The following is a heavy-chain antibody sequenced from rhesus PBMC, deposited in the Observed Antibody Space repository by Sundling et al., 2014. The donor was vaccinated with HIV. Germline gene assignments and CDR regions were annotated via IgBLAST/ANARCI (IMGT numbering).Heavy chain of an antibody. V-gene: IGHV4S10*01. J-gene: IGHJ4*01. CDR1: GGSISDSYR. CDR3: ARVTSGYVIFDY. Sequence: QVQLQESGPGVVKPSETLSLTCAVSGGSISDSYRWSWIRQPPGKGLEWIGYIYGSSTITNYNPSLKSRVSISKDTSKNQFSLKLSSVTAADTAVYYCARVTSGYVIFDYWGQGVLVTVSS. D-gene: IGHD3-28*01. CDR2: IYGSSTIT.